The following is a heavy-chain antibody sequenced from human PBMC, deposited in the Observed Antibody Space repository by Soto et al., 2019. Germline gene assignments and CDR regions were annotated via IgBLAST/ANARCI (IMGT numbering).Heavy chain of an antibody. J-gene: IGHJ4*02. V-gene: IGHV3-48*03. CDR1: GFTFSSYE. D-gene: IGHD5-12*01. Sequence: LRLSCAASGFTFSSYEMNWVRQAPGKGLEWVSYISSSGSTIYYADSVKGRFTISRDNAKNSLYLQMNSLRAEDTAVYYCARSLFMVAPDNEPFDYWGQGTLVTVSS. CDR2: ISSSGSTI. CDR3: ARSLFMVAPDNEPFDY.